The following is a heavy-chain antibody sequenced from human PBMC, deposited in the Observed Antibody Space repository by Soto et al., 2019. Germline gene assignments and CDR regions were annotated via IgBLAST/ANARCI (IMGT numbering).Heavy chain of an antibody. CDR1: GYTFNNYG. J-gene: IGHJ4*02. Sequence: QVPLVQSGAEVKKPGASVKVSCKASGYTFNNYGISWVRQAPGQGPEGMGWISAYNGNTNYAQKLQGRVTMTTDTATSTAYMELRSLRFEDTAVYDCERESPPVDYWGQGALVTVSS. CDR3: ERESPPVDY. CDR2: ISAYNGNT. V-gene: IGHV1-18*01.